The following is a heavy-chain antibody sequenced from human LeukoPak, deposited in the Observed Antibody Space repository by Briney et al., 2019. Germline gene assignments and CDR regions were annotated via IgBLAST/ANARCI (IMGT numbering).Heavy chain of an antibody. V-gene: IGHV4-61*02. D-gene: IGHD3-22*01. CDR1: GVFISSSRDY. CDR3: ARVAVDDSSGYYYPPYYYYYMDV. Sequence: PSETLSLTCTVSGVFISSSRDYWAWIRQPRGKGLEWIGRIYTSGSTNYNPSLNSRVTMSVDTSKNQFSLKLSSVTAADTAVYYCARVAVDDSSGYYYPPYYYYYMDVWGKGTTVTISS. J-gene: IGHJ6*03. CDR2: IYTSGST.